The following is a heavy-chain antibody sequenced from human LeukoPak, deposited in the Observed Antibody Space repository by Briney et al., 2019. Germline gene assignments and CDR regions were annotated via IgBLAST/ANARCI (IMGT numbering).Heavy chain of an antibody. D-gene: IGHD2-2*02. CDR1: GYTFTSYG. V-gene: IGHV1-18*01. CDR2: ISAYNGNT. CDR3: ARAYCSSTSCYTDYFDY. Sequence: GASVKVSCKASGYTFTSYGISWVRQAPGQGLEWMGWISAYNGNTNYAQKLQGRVTMTTDTSTSTAYMELRSLRSDDTAVYYCARAYCSSTSCYTDYFDYWGQGTLVTVSS. J-gene: IGHJ4*02.